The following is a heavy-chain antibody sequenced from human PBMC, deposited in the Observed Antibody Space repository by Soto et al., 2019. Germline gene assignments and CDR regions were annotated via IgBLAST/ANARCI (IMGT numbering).Heavy chain of an antibody. V-gene: IGHV1-18*01. CDR2: ISAYNGNT. Sequence: VASMDVYCQASGYNFTTYGIAWVRHAPGQGLEWLGWISAYNGNTNYAQKFQGRVTMTTETSTNTAYMEVRSLRSDDTAVYYCARDKGSKAWYYFFDFWGQGTLVTVSS. D-gene: IGHD1-26*01. CDR3: ARDKGSKAWYYFFDF. J-gene: IGHJ4*02. CDR1: GYNFTTYG.